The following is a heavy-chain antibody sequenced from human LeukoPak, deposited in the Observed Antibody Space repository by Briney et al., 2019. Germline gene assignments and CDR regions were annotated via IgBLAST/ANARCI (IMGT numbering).Heavy chain of an antibody. J-gene: IGHJ4*02. CDR3: ARDMAAAGTHYFDY. Sequence: SETLSLTCTVSGGSISSYYWSWIRQPPGKGLEWIGYIYYSGSTNYNPSLKGRVTISVDTSKNQFSLKLSAVTAADTAVYYCARDMAAAGTHYFDYWGQGTLVTVSS. CDR1: GGSISSYY. CDR2: IYYSGST. D-gene: IGHD6-13*01. V-gene: IGHV4-59*01.